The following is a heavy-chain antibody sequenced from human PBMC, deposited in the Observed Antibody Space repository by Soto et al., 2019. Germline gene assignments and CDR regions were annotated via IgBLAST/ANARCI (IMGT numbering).Heavy chain of an antibody. V-gene: IGHV1-46*01. CDR1: GYTLTSNH. Sequence: QVQLVQSGAEVKRPGASVKVSCKASGYTLTSNHMHWVRQAPGQGLEWMGIINPSGGSTSSAQKFLGRVTMTRDTATSTVYMELSSLRSEDTAVYYCARDNSGAYYGMDVWGQGTTVTVSS. J-gene: IGHJ6*02. CDR2: INPSGGST. D-gene: IGHD6-19*01. CDR3: ARDNSGAYYGMDV.